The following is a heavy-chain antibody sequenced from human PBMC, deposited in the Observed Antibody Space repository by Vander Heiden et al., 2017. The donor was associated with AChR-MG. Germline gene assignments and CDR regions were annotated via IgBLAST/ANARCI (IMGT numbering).Heavy chain of an antibody. V-gene: IGHV3-33*01. CDR1: GFTFSSYG. J-gene: IGHJ6*02. Sequence: QVQLVESGGGVVQPGRSLRLSCAASGFTFSSYGMHWVRQAPGKGLEWVAVIWYDGSNKYYADSVKGRFTISRDNSKNTLYLQMNSLRAEDTAVYYCAREGIQLWPYYYYYGMDVWGQGTTVTVSS. CDR3: AREGIQLWPYYYYYGMDV. D-gene: IGHD5-18*01. CDR2: IWYDGSNK.